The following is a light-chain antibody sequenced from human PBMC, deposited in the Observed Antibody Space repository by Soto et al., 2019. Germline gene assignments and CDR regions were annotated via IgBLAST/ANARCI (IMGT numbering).Light chain of an antibody. CDR1: SSTVGGFNV. V-gene: IGLV2-23*01. Sequence: QSALTQPASVSGSPGQSITISCTGTSSTVGGFNVVSWYQQHPGKAPKAIIYEGIKRPSGVSNPFSGSNSGSTASLTISGLQAEDEADYYCCSYAGATTYVFGTGTKVTVL. CDR3: CSYAGATTYV. J-gene: IGLJ1*01. CDR2: EGI.